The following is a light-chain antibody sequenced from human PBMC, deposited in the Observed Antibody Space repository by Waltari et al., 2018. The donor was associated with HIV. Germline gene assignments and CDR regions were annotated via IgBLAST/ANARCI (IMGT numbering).Light chain of an antibody. CDR1: SSTIGSKT. CDR2: RNN. CDR3: AAWDDSLSGGV. Sequence: QSVLTQPPSASGTPGQRVTISCSGSSSTIGSKTVNGYQHLPGTAPKLLIYRNNQRPSGVPDRFSGSKSGTSASLAISGLRSEDEADYYCAAWDDSLSGGVFGGGTKLTVL. J-gene: IGLJ3*02. V-gene: IGLV1-47*01.